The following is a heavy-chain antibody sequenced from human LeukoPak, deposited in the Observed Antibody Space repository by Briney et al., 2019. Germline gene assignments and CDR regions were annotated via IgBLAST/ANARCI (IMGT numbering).Heavy chain of an antibody. CDR1: GYSFTSYW. CDR3: ARHAYYYDSSGYYPDY. D-gene: IGHD3-22*01. CDR2: IYPGDSDT. V-gene: IGHV5-51*01. Sequence: GESLKISCKGSGYSFTSYWIGWVRQMPGKGLEWTGIIYPGDSDTRYSPSFQGQVTISADKSISTAYLQWSSLKASDTAMYYCARHAYYYDSSGYYPDYWGQGTLVTVSS. J-gene: IGHJ4*02.